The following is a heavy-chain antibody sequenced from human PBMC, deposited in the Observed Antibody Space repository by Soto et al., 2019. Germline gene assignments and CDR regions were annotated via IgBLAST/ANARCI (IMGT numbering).Heavy chain of an antibody. CDR2: ISDNGIKT. Sequence: VQLLESGGGLVQPGGSLRLSCAGSGSTFSDYAMNWVRQAPGKGLEWVSVISDNGIKTYYADSVQGRFTISRDNSKNTLYLQMNSLRAEDTAVYYCASRRGSSGWYRWFDPWGQGTLVTVSS. J-gene: IGHJ5*02. CDR3: ASRRGSSGWYRWFDP. D-gene: IGHD6-19*01. V-gene: IGHV3-23*01. CDR1: GSTFSDYA.